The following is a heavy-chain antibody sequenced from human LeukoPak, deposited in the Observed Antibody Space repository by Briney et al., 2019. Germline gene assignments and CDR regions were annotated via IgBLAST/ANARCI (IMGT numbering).Heavy chain of an antibody. J-gene: IGHJ4*02. CDR2: IYSGGSN. CDR3: ARRTSGYEFDY. CDR1: GFTVSSNY. Sequence: AGGSLRLSCAASGFTVSSNYMSWVRQAPGKGLEWVSVIYSGGSNYYADSVKGRFTISRDNSKNTLYLQMNSLRAEDTAVYYCARRTSGYEFDYWGQGTLVTVSS. D-gene: IGHD5-12*01. V-gene: IGHV3-53*01.